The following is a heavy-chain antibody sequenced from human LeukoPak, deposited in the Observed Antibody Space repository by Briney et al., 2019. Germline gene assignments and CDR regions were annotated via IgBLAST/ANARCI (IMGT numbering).Heavy chain of an antibody. CDR2: INPNSGGT. CDR1: GYTFTGHY. Sequence: GASVKVSCKASGYTFTGHYMHWVRQAPGQGREWMGWINPNSGGTHYAQNFQGRITMTRDTSISTAYMELSRLRSDDTAVYFFTQQPAYDILTGYYNPLDYWGQGTLVTVSS. D-gene: IGHD3-9*01. V-gene: IGHV1-2*02. CDR3: TQQPAYDILTGYYNPLDY. J-gene: IGHJ4*02.